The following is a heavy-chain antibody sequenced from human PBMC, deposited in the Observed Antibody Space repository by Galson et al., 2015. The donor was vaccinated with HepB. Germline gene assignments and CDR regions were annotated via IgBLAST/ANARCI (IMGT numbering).Heavy chain of an antibody. V-gene: IGHV3-48*04. J-gene: IGHJ3*02. CDR3: ARVRSYYDSDAFDI. Sequence: SLRLSCAASGFSFSTPSMNWVRQAPGKGLEWVSFISFSSTITIYYADSVRGRFTISRDNAKNSLYLQMNSLRAEDTAVYYCARVRSYYDSDAFDIWGQGTMVTVSS. CDR2: ISFSSTITI. CDR1: GFSFSTPS. D-gene: IGHD3-22*01.